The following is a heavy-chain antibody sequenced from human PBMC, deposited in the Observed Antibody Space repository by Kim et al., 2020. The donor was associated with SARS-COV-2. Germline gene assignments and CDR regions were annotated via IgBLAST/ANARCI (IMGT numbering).Heavy chain of an antibody. D-gene: IGHD3-22*01. CDR1: TPLAG. J-gene: IGHJ4*02. V-gene: IGHV1-18*04. Sequence: ASVKVSCKSSTPLAGITWVRQTPQQGFEWMGWISGSTGNTIYAQKFQDRLTITTDTSTSTAYMELTSLTSDDTAVYYCAKAGRVTSYYHDRWGQGTVVSVSA. CDR2: ISGSTGNT. CDR3: AKAGRVTSYYHDR.